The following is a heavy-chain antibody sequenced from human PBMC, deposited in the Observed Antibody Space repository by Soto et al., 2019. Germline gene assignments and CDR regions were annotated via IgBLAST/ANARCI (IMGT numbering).Heavy chain of an antibody. V-gene: IGHV4-34*01. J-gene: IGHJ5*02. D-gene: IGHD3-3*01. CDR3: ASRITVFGVLIPPFDP. Sequence: PSETLSLTCAVYGGSVNGYYWNWIRQPPGKGLEWIGEINHNGGTHYNPSLTSRVTMSVDKSTNQISLRLSSVTAADTAIYYCASRITVFGVLIPPFDPWGQGTQVTVSS. CDR1: GGSVNGYY. CDR2: INHNGGT.